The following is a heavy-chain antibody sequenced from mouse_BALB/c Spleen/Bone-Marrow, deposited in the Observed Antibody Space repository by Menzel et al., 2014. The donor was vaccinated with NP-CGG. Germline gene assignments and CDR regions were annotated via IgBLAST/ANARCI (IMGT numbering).Heavy chain of an antibody. D-gene: IGHD1-1*01. CDR2: ISDGGSYT. Sequence: EVQLQESGGGLVKPGGSLKLSRAASGFTFSDYYMYWVRQTPEKRLEWVATISDGGSYTYYPDSVKGRFTISRDNAKNNLYLQMSSLKSEDTAMYYCARGSSYFDYWGQGTTLTVSS. J-gene: IGHJ2*01. CDR3: ARGSSYFDY. V-gene: IGHV5-4*02. CDR1: GFTFSDYY.